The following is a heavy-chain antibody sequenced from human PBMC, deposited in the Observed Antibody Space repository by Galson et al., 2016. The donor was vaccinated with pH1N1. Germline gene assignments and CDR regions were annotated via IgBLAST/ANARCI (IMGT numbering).Heavy chain of an antibody. CDR2: IRDSGSST. V-gene: IGHV3-23*01. Sequence: YLRLSCAASGFTFSRYAMTWVRQAPGKGLAWVAGIRDSGSSTYYADSVKGHFTIPRDNSKTTVYQQMNSPRAEDTAVYYCAKGLRGVVVVAATHWGQGTLVTVSS. J-gene: IGHJ4*02. CDR1: GFTFSRYA. CDR3: AKGLRGVVVVAATH. D-gene: IGHD2-15*01.